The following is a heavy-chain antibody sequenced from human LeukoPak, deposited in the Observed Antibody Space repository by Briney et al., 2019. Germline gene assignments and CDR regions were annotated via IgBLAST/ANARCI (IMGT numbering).Heavy chain of an antibody. J-gene: IGHJ5*02. D-gene: IGHD3-10*01. CDR3: ANYGSGSYRFDP. CDR2: IYYSGST. V-gene: IGHV4-31*03. CDR1: GGSISSGGYY. Sequence: PSQTPSLTCTVSGGSISSGGYYWSWIRQHPGKGLEWIGYIYYSGSTYYNPSLKSRVTISVDTSKNQFSLKLSSVTAADTAVYYCANYGSGSYRFDPWGQGTLVTVSS.